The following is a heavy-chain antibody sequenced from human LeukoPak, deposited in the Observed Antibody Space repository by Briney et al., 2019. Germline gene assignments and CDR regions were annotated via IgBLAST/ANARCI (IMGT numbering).Heavy chain of an antibody. J-gene: IGHJ5*02. Sequence: PSETLSLTCTVSGGPISSGGYYWSWIRQHPGKGLEWIGYIYYSGSTYYNPSLKSRVTISVDTSKNQFSLKLSSVTAADTAVYYCARARGDYYDSSGYYPFAWFDPWGQGTLVTVSS. CDR3: ARARGDYYDSSGYYPFAWFDP. V-gene: IGHV4-31*03. CDR2: IYYSGST. CDR1: GGPISSGGYY. D-gene: IGHD3-22*01.